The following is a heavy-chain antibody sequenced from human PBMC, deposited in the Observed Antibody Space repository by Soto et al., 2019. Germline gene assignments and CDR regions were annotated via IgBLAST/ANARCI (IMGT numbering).Heavy chain of an antibody. Sequence: SVKVSCKASGFTFTSSAVQWVRQARGQRLEWIGWIVVGSGNTNYAQKFQERVTITRDMSTSTAYMELSSLRSEDTAVYYCAVRNSYYYGMDVWGQGTTVTVSS. V-gene: IGHV1-58*01. CDR1: GFTFTSSA. J-gene: IGHJ6*02. CDR3: AVRNSYYYGMDV. CDR2: IVVGSGNT.